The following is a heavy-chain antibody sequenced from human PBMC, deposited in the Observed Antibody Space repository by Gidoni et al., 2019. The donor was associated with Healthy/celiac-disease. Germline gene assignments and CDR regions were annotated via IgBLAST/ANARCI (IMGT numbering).Heavy chain of an antibody. V-gene: IGHV3-23*01. Sequence: EVQLLESGGGLVQPGGSLRLSCAASGFTSSSYARGWVRQAPGKGLEWVSAIRGSGGSTYYADSVKGRFTISRDNSKNTLYLQMNSLRAEDTAVYYCANQWLLSRFDYWGQGTLVTVSS. CDR3: ANQWLLSRFDY. J-gene: IGHJ4*02. D-gene: IGHD1-26*01. CDR2: IRGSGGST. CDR1: GFTSSSYA.